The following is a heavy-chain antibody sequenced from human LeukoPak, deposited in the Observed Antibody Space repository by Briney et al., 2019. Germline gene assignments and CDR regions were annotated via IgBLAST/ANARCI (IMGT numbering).Heavy chain of an antibody. V-gene: IGHV3-30-3*01. CDR2: ISYDGSNK. CDR1: GFTFSSYA. CDR3: AREVLRYDIVAVPAARNYFDY. J-gene: IGHJ4*02. D-gene: IGHD2-2*01. Sequence: GGSLRLSCAASGFTFSSYAMNWVRQAPGMGLEWVAVISYDGSNKYYADSVRGRFTISRDNSKNTLYLQVNSLRAEDTAVYYCAREVLRYDIVAVPAARNYFDYWGQGTLVTVSS.